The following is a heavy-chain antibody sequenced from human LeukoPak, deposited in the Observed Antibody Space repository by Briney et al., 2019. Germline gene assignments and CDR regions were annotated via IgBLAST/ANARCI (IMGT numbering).Heavy chain of an antibody. D-gene: IGHD3-10*01. Sequence: GGSLRLSCAASGFTFSNSMNWVRQAPGKGLEWVPSISSSSSYIYYADSVKGRFTISRDNAKNSLYLQMNSLRAEDTAVYSCARKFLGSSFDYWGQGTLVTVSS. CDR3: ARKFLGSSFDY. CDR1: GFTFSNS. J-gene: IGHJ4*02. CDR2: ISSSSSYI. V-gene: IGHV3-21*01.